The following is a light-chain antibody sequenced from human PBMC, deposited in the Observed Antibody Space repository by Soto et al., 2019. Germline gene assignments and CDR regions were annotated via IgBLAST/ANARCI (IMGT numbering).Light chain of an antibody. CDR1: SSDIGLYNY. CDR2: EVN. J-gene: IGLJ1*01. CDR3: SSLSTTSTPIV. Sequence: QSVLSQPASMSGSPGQSITIPCTGASSDIGLYNYVSWYQHHPGKAPKLLISEVNVRPSGLSDRFSASKAGNTASLTISGLQPEDEAYYYCSSLSTTSTPIVFGRGTKVTVL. V-gene: IGLV2-14*01.